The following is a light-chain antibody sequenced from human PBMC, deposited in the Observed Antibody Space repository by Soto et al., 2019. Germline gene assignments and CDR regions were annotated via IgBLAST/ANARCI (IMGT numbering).Light chain of an antibody. CDR1: QSLLYSNGYNY. Sequence: DIVMTQSPLSLPVTPGEPASISCRSSQSLLYSNGYNYLDWYLQKPGQSPQLLIYAASTLQSGVPSRFSGSGSGTDFTLTISCLQSEDFATYYCQQYYSYSLTFGGGTKVDIK. CDR3: QQYYSYSLT. CDR2: AAS. J-gene: IGKJ4*01. V-gene: IGKV2-28*01.